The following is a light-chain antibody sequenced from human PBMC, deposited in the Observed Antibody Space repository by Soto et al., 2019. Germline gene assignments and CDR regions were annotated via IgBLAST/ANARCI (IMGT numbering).Light chain of an antibody. J-gene: IGKJ4*01. CDR1: PSVDTL. CDR2: DAS. Sequence: EIVLTQSPATLSLSPGERATLSCRASPSVDTLLSWYQQKPGQVPRLLIYDASNRATGIPARSSGSWSGTQYIRIIRRPAPEEFAVYYCQPRRDWPITFGGGTKVEIK. CDR3: QPRRDWPIT. V-gene: IGKV3-11*01.